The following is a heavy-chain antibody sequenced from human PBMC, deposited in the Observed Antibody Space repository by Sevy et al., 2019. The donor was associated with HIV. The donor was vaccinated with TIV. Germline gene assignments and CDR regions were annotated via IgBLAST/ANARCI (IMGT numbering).Heavy chain of an antibody. D-gene: IGHD2-21*02. CDR3: AGRKCGGDSGYPMNDAFDI. CDR1: GGSISSYY. Sequence: SETLSLTCTVSGGSISSYYWSWIRQPPQKGLDYIGYIYYSGSTNYNPSPKSRVTISVDTSKNQCSLELSSVTAADTAVYYCAGRKCGGDSGYPMNDAFDIWGQGTMVTVSS. CDR2: IYYSGST. J-gene: IGHJ3*02. V-gene: IGHV4-59*12.